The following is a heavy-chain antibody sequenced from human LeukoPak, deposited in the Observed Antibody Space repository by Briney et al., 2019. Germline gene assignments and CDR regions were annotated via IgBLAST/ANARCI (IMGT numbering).Heavy chain of an antibody. V-gene: IGHV3-23*01. D-gene: IGHD2-2*02. CDR1: GFTFSSYA. J-gene: IGHJ4*02. CDR3: AKVYCSSTSCYTEYYFDY. Sequence: GGSLRLSCAASGFTFSSYAMSWVRQAPGKGLEWVSAISGSGGSTYYADSVKGRFTISRDNSKNTLYLQMNSLRAEDTAVYYCAKVYCSSTSCYTEYYFDYWGQGTLVTVSS. CDR2: ISGSGGST.